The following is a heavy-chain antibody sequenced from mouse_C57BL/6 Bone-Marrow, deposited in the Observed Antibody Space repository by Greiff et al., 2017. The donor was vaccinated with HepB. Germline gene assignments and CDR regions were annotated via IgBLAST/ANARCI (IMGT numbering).Heavy chain of an antibody. D-gene: IGHD2-12*01. V-gene: IGHV1-80*01. Sequence: VKLQESGAELVKPGASVKISCKASGYAFSSYWMNWVKQRPGKGLEWIGQIYPGDGDTNYNGKFKGKATLTADKSSSTAYMQLSSLTSEDSAVYFCAMDDGGPYYAMDYWGQGTSVTVSS. CDR2: IYPGDGDT. CDR1: GYAFSSYW. CDR3: AMDDGGPYYAMDY. J-gene: IGHJ4*01.